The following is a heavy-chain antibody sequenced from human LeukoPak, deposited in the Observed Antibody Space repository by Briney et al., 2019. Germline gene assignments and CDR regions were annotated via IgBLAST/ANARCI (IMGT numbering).Heavy chain of an antibody. V-gene: IGHV4-34*01. J-gene: IGHJ4*02. CDR1: GGSFSGYY. Sequence: PSETLSLTCAVYGGSFSGYYWSWIRQPPGKGLEWIGEINHSGSTNYNPSLKSRVTISVDTSKNQFSLKLSSVTAADTAVYYCARGHYYDSSGPNFDYWGQGTLVTVSS. D-gene: IGHD3-22*01. CDR2: INHSGST. CDR3: ARGHYYDSSGPNFDY.